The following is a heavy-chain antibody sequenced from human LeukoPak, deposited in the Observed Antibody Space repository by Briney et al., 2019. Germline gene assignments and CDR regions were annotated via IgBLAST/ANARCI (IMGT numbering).Heavy chain of an antibody. J-gene: IGHJ4*02. V-gene: IGHV4-30-4*02. Sequence: SETLSLTCTVSGGSISSGDYYWSWIRQPPGKGLEWIGYIYYSGSTYYNPSLKSRVTISVDTSKNQFSLKLSSVTAADTAVYYCARALGPAANFDYWGQGTLVTVSS. D-gene: IGHD2-2*01. CDR3: ARALGPAANFDY. CDR1: GGSISSGDYY. CDR2: IYYSGST.